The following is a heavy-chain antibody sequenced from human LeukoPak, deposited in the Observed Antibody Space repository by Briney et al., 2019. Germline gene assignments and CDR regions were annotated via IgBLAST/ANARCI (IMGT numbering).Heavy chain of an antibody. Sequence: PSQTLSPTCTVSGGSLTSFYWSWIRQPPGNGLEWSGYIYYSGRTNYNPSLKSRATMSVDTSKNQFTLKLSSVTAADTAVYYCARTRRLHRNFDYWGQGTLVTVS. CDR3: ARTRRLHRNFDY. CDR2: IYYSGRT. D-gene: IGHD5-24*01. J-gene: IGHJ4*02. CDR1: GGSLTSFY. V-gene: IGHV4-59*01.